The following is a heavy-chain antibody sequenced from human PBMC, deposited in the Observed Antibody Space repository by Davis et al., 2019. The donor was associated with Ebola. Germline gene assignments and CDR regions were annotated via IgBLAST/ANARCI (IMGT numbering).Heavy chain of an antibody. CDR1: GDRVSTKTTG. Sequence: LRLSCAISGDRVSTKTTGWNWIRQSPSRGLEWLGRAYYTSKWNYDYAVSVKSRMIINPDTSKNQFSLHLNSVTPEDSAVYYCARGWLRTGFDYWGQGAPVTVSS. J-gene: IGHJ4*02. D-gene: IGHD5-12*01. V-gene: IGHV6-1*01. CDR2: AYYTSKWNY. CDR3: ARGWLRTGFDY.